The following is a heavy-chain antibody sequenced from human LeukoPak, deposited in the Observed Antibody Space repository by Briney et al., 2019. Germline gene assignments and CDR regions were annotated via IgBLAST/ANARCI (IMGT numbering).Heavy chain of an antibody. CDR1: AFMFRSYG. D-gene: IGHD5-18*01. CDR3: TRGHVRGYSYGFGY. CDR2: IWYDGSNK. Sequence: GRSLRLSCAASAFMFRSYGMHWVRQAPGKGLEWVAVIWYDGSNKYYTDSVKGRFTISRDNSNNTLYLQMNSLRVEDTAVYYCTRGHVRGYSYGFGYWDQGSLVTVS. V-gene: IGHV3-33*08. J-gene: IGHJ4*02.